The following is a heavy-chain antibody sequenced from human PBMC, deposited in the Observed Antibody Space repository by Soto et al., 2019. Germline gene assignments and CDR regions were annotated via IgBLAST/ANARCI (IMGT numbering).Heavy chain of an antibody. Sequence: EVQLVESGGGLVKPGGSLRLSCTFTFNSYSLNWVRQAPGKGLEWVSSISSGSAYIKYADSVKGRFTISRDNANNLQYLHRSSLRVDDTAVYYCTRDQGGSYDSWFDPWGQGTLVTVSS. CDR3: TRDQGGSYDSWFDP. CDR1: TFNSYS. CDR2: ISSGSAYI. V-gene: IGHV3-21*06. D-gene: IGHD1-26*01. J-gene: IGHJ5*02.